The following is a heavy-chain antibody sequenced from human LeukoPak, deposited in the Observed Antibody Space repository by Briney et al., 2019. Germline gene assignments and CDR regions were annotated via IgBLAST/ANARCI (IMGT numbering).Heavy chain of an antibody. V-gene: IGHV4-34*01. D-gene: IGHD1-26*01. CDR3: ARAVGPRGGNWFDP. Sequence: PSETLSLTCAVYGGSFSGYYWSWIRQPPGKGLEWIGEVNHSGSTNYNPSLKSRVTISVDTSKNQFSLKLSSVTAADTAVYYCARAVGPRGGNWFDPWGQGTLVTVSS. CDR1: GGSFSGYY. CDR2: VNHSGST. J-gene: IGHJ5*02.